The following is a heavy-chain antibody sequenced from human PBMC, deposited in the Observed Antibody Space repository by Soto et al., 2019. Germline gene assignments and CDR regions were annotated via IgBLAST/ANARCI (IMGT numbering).Heavy chain of an antibody. CDR3: AAIAPPHYYDSSGSDAFDI. J-gene: IGHJ3*02. Sequence: VASVKVSCKASGFTFTSSAVQWVRQARGQRLEWIGWIVVGSGNTNYAQKFQERVTITRDMSKSTAYMELSSLRSEDTAVCYCAAIAPPHYYDSSGSDAFDIWGQGTMVTVSS. CDR1: GFTFTSSA. D-gene: IGHD3-22*01. V-gene: IGHV1-58*01. CDR2: IVVGSGNT.